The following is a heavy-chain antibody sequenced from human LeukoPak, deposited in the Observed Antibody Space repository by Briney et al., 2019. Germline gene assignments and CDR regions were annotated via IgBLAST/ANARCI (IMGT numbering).Heavy chain of an antibody. CDR1: GFTFSSYS. CDR2: ISSSSSYI. J-gene: IGHJ4*02. CDR3: ARDSADTVTVDY. Sequence: GGSLRLSCAASGFTFSSYSMNRVRQAPGKGLEWVSSISSSSSYIYYADSVKGRFTISRDNAKNSLYLQMNSLRAEDTAVYYCARDSADTVTVDYWGQGTLVTVSS. V-gene: IGHV3-21*01. D-gene: IGHD4-11*01.